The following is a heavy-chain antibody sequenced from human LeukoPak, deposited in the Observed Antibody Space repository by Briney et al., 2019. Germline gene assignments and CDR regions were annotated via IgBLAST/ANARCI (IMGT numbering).Heavy chain of an antibody. CDR1: GFTFTSYR. V-gene: IGHV3-21*01. J-gene: IGHJ4*02. D-gene: IGHD6-6*01. Sequence: GGSLRLSCAASGFTFTSYRMDWVRQAPGKGLEWVSSISSSSTYIYYADSVKGRFTISRDNSKNTLYLQMNSLRAEDTAVYYCAKDPNSIAARPRGFDYWGQGTLVTVSS. CDR2: ISSSSTYI. CDR3: AKDPNSIAARPRGFDY.